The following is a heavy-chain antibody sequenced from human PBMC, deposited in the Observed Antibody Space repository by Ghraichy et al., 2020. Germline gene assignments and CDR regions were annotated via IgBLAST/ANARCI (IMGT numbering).Heavy chain of an antibody. CDR1: GGSISSYY. CDR2: IHTSGST. Sequence: SETLSLTCTVSGGSISSYYWSWIRQPPGKGLEWIGYIHTSGSTDYNPSLKSRVTISMETSKNQFSLKLSSVIAADTAVYSCASLSCNNGVFYLLEWGQGTLLTVSS. V-gene: IGHV4-4*08. J-gene: IGHJ4*02. CDR3: ASLSCNNGVFYLLE. D-gene: IGHD2-8*01.